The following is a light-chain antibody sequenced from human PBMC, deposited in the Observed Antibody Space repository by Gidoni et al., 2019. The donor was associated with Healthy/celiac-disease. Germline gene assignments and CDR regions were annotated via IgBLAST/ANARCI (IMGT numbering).Light chain of an antibody. CDR1: SSDVGGYNY. V-gene: IGLV2-14*03. Sequence: QSALTPPASASASPGQSITISCTGTSSDVGGYNYVSWYQQHPGKAPKLMIYDVSNRPSGVSNRFSGSKSGNTASLTISGLQAEDEADYYCSSYTSSSTWVFGGGTKLTVL. J-gene: IGLJ3*02. CDR2: DVS. CDR3: SSYTSSSTWV.